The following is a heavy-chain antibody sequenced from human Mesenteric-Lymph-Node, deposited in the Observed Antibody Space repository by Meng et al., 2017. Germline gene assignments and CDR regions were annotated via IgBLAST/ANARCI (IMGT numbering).Heavy chain of an antibody. Sequence: SETLSLTCAVYGGSFSGYFWTWIRQSPGKGLEWIGEIKYGGSTNYNPSLKSRVTMSVDTSKNQFSLNLTSVTAADTAVYYCARGHLRGYRPAPDFDYWGQGTLVTVSS. D-gene: IGHD5-12*01. V-gene: IGHV4-34*01. CDR2: IKYGGST. CDR1: GGSFSGYF. CDR3: ARGHLRGYRPAPDFDY. J-gene: IGHJ4*02.